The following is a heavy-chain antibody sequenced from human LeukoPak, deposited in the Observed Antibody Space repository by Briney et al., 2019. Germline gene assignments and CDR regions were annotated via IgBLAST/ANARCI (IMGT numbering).Heavy chain of an antibody. CDR2: INPSGGST. J-gene: IGHJ4*02. D-gene: IGHD4-17*01. CDR3: ARDLYMTAVTTGYFDY. CDR1: GYTFTGYY. V-gene: IGHV1-46*01. Sequence: ASVKVSCTASGYTFTGYYMHWVRQAPGQGLEWMGIINPSGGSTSYAQKFQGRLTMTRDTSTSTVYVELSSLRSEDTAVYYCARDLYMTAVTTGYFDYWGQGTLVTVSS.